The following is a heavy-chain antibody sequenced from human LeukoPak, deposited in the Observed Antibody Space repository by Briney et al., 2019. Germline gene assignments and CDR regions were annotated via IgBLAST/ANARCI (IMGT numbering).Heavy chain of an antibody. V-gene: IGHV1-2*04. Sequence: PGESLKVSCKASGYTFINYYIYWVRQAPGQGLEWMGWINPNSGGTKYAQKFQGWVTMTRDTSLSTAYMELTRLRSDDTAVYYCARFRREWDPPHYYFDSWGQGTLVTVSS. J-gene: IGHJ4*02. CDR1: GYTFINYY. CDR3: ARFRREWDPPHYYFDS. D-gene: IGHD1-26*01. CDR2: INPNSGGT.